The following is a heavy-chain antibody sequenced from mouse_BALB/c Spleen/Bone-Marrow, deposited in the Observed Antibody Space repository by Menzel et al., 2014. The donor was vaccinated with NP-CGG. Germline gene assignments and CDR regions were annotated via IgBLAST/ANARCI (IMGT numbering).Heavy chain of an antibody. Sequence: QVQLQQSGAELVKPGDSVKMSCKASGYTFTSYWMHWVKQRPGQGLEWIGAIDPSDNYTHYNQESKGKATLTVDISSSTAYMQLSSLTSEDSAVYYCTNLGTYWGQGTLVTVSA. J-gene: IGHJ3*01. V-gene: IGHV1S127*01. CDR1: GYTFTSYW. CDR2: IDPSDNYT. D-gene: IGHD2-14*01. CDR3: TNLGTY.